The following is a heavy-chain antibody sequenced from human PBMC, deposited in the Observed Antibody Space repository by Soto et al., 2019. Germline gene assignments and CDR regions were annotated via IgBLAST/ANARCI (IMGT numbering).Heavy chain of an antibody. V-gene: IGHV4-4*02. CDR2: IYHSGST. CDR3: ASSRGDYYGSGSYYAY. D-gene: IGHD3-10*01. J-gene: IGHJ4*02. Sequence: QVQLQESGPGLVKPSGTLSLTCAVSSGSISSSNWWSWVRQPPGKGLEWIGEIYHSGSTNYNPSLKSRVTISVDKSKNQFSLKLSSVTAADTAVYYCASSRGDYYGSGSYYAYWVQGTLVSVSS. CDR1: SGSISSSNW.